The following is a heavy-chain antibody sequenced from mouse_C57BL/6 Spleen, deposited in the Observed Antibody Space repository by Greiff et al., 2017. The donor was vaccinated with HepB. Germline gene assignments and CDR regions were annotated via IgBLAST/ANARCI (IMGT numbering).Heavy chain of an antibody. D-gene: IGHD4-1*01. CDR1: GYTFTSYW. CDR3: NRDGYYAMDY. Sequence: QVQLQQSGAELVKPGASVKLSCKASGYTFTSYWMHWVKQRPGQGLEWIGMIHPNSGSTNYNEKFKSKATLTVDKSSSTAYMQLSSLTSEDSAVYYCNRDGYYAMDYWGQGTSVTVSS. J-gene: IGHJ4*01. V-gene: IGHV1-64*01. CDR2: IHPNSGST.